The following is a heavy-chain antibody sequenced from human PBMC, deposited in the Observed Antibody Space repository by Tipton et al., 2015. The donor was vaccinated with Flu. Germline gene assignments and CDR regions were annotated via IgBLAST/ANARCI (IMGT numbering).Heavy chain of an antibody. D-gene: IGHD2-21*01. CDR3: VRRGDVAEYFQQ. Sequence: SLRLSCAASGFSFSNYWMHWIRQDARKGLMWVSRISSDGTSIKYADSVQGRFIISRDNAKKTVYLQMNGPRVDDSAVYYCVRRGDVAEYFQQWGQGTLVTVSS. CDR1: GFSFSNYW. J-gene: IGHJ1*01. CDR2: ISSDGTSI. V-gene: IGHV3-74*03.